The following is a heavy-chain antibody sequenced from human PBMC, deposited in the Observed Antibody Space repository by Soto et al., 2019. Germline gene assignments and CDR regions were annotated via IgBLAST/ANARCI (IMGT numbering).Heavy chain of an antibody. V-gene: IGHV1-69*06. J-gene: IGHJ4*02. CDR3: ARDHSSSWYVDY. CDR1: GGTFSSYA. CDR2: VIPIFGTA. Sequence: SVKVSCKASGGTFSSYAISWVRQAPGQGLEWMGGVIPIFGTANYAQKFQGRVTITADKSTSTAYMELSSLRSEDTAVYYCARDHSSSWYVDYWGQGTLVTVSS. D-gene: IGHD6-13*01.